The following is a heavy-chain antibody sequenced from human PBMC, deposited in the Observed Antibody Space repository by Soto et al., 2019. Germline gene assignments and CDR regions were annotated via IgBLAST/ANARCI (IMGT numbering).Heavy chain of an antibody. CDR2: INQDGSEK. D-gene: IGHD1-26*01. V-gene: IGHV3-7*01. CDR3: ARDHIVGATNFDY. CDR1: GFTFSSYW. J-gene: IGHJ4*02. Sequence: EVQLVESGGGLVQPGASLRLSCAASGFTFSSYWMSWVRQAPGKGLEWVANINQDGSEKYYVDSVKGRFTVSRDNAKNSLYLQMNSLRAEDTAVYYCARDHIVGATNFDYWGQGTLVTVSS.